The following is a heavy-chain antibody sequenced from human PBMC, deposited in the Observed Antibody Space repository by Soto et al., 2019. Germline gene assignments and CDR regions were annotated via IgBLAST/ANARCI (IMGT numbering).Heavy chain of an antibody. V-gene: IGHV3-30*03. J-gene: IGHJ6*02. D-gene: IGHD5-12*01. CDR3: XXXXXSGXMDV. CDR1: GFTFSSYG. Sequence: QVQLVESGGGVVQPGRSLRLSCAASGFTFSSYGMHWVRQAPGKGLEWVAAISYDGSNKYYADSVKSRLTIYRDNSMXXXXXXXXXXXXXXXXXXXXXXXXXSGXMDVWGQGTTVTVSS. CDR2: ISYDGSNK.